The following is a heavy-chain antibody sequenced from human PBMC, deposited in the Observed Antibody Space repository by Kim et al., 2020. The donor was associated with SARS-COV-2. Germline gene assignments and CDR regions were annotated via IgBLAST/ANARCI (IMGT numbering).Heavy chain of an antibody. D-gene: IGHD3-22*01. Sequence: GGSLRLSCVGSGFTFDNYAMSWVRQAPGKGLEWVSVVSGVGVNNFYADSVRGRVNISRDNTKTIFYLQMNSLRDEDTALYYCAKMVVMDGYNYFYYYGM. CDR2: VSGVGVNN. CDR3: AKMVVMDGYNYFYYYGM. J-gene: IGHJ6*01. CDR1: GFTFDNYA. V-gene: IGHV3-23*01.